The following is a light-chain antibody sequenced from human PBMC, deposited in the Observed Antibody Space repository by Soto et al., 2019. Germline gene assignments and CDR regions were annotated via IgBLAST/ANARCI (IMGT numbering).Light chain of an antibody. CDR1: QSVSSNY. CDR2: GAS. CDR3: QQYSSSPLT. Sequence: IVLTQSPVTLSLSPGERATLSCRASQSVSSNYLAWYQQKPGQAPRLLIYGASSRATGIPDRFSGSGSGTDFTLTVSRLEPEDFAVYYCQQYSSSPLTFGGGTKVDIK. V-gene: IGKV3-20*01. J-gene: IGKJ4*01.